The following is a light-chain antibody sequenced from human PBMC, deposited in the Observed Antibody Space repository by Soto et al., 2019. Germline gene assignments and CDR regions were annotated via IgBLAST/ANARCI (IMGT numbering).Light chain of an antibody. J-gene: IGKJ1*01. CDR1: ESIRTW. V-gene: IGKV1-5*01. CDR2: DAS. Sequence: DIQMTQSPSTLSASIGDRVTITCRASESIRTWLAWYQHKPGKAPKFLIYDASSLESGVPSRFSGSGSGTEFTLTISNLQPDDFATYFCQQYNNYPRTFGHGTKVEIK. CDR3: QQYNNYPRT.